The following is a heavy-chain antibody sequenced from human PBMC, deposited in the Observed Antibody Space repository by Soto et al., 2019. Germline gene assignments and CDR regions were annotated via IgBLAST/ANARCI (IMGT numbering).Heavy chain of an antibody. CDR2: IIPIFGTA. Sequence: ASVKVSCKASGGTFSSYAISWVRQAPGQGLEWMGGIIPIFGTANYAQKFQGRVTITADESTSTAYMELSSLRSEDTAVYYCARVTMVRGVRKNYYYGMDVWGQGTTVTVSS. CDR3: ARVTMVRGVRKNYYYGMDV. J-gene: IGHJ6*02. D-gene: IGHD3-10*01. CDR1: GGTFSSYA. V-gene: IGHV1-69*13.